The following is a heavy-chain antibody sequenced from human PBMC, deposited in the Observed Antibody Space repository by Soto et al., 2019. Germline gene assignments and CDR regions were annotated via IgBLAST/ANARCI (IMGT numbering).Heavy chain of an antibody. CDR2: IYYSGST. V-gene: IGHV4-39*01. D-gene: IGHD5-18*01. J-gene: IGHJ4*02. Sequence: SETLSHNCTVPGGSIRSSSYYWGWILQPPGKGLEWIGSIYYSGSTYYNPSLKSRVTISVDTSKNQFSLKLSSVTAADTAVYYCATHLNSYGYVYFDYWGQVTLVTVS. CDR3: ATHLNSYGYVYFDY. CDR1: GGSIRSSSYY.